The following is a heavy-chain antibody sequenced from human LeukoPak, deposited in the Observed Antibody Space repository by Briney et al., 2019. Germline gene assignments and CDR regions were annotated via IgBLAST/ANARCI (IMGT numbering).Heavy chain of an antibody. Sequence: GGSLRLSCAASGFTLSSYTMNWVRQAPGKGLEWVSYITSSSSTIYYADSVEGRFTISRDNAKNSLYLQMNSLRVEDTAIYYCATSGSYRFDHWGQGTLVTVSS. CDR3: ATSGSYRFDH. V-gene: IGHV3-48*01. CDR1: GFTLSSYT. J-gene: IGHJ4*02. CDR2: ITSSSSTI. D-gene: IGHD1-26*01.